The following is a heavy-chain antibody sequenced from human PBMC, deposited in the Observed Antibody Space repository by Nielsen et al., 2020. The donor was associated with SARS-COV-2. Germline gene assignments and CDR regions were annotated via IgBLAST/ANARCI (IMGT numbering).Heavy chain of an antibody. Sequence: ASVKVSCKASGYTFTSYAMHWVRQAPGQRLEWMGWINTNTGNPTYAQGFTGRFVFSLDTSVSTAYLQISSLKAEDTAVYYCARGLGPSGIAARNWFDPWGQGTLVTVSS. CDR1: GYTFTSYA. CDR2: INTNTGNP. J-gene: IGHJ5*02. CDR3: ARGLGPSGIAARNWFDP. V-gene: IGHV7-4-1*02. D-gene: IGHD6-13*01.